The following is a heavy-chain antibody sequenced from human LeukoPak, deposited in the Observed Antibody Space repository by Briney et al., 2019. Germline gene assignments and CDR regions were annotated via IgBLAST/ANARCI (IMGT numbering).Heavy chain of an antibody. V-gene: IGHV4-34*01. Sequence: SETLSLTCAVYGGSFSGYYWSWIRQPPGKGLEWIGEINHSGSTNYNPSLKSRVTISVDTSKNQFSLKLSSVTAADTAMYYCARAPDSSPDYWGQGTLVTVSS. J-gene: IGHJ4*02. D-gene: IGHD6-13*01. CDR2: INHSGST. CDR3: ARAPDSSPDY. CDR1: GGSFSGYY.